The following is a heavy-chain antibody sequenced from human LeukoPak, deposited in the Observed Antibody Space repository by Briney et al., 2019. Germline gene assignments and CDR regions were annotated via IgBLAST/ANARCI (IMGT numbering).Heavy chain of an antibody. J-gene: IGHJ3*02. CDR3: AKESGYCSSTNCFADAFDI. D-gene: IGHD2-2*01. V-gene: IGHV3-33*06. CDR1: GFTFSSYG. Sequence: PGRSLRLSCAAPGFTFSSYGMHWVRQAPGKGLEWVAVIWYDGSNKYYADSMKGRLSISRDNSKNTLYLQMNSLRAEDTAVYYCAKESGYCSSTNCFADAFDIWGQGTMVTVSS. CDR2: IWYDGSNK.